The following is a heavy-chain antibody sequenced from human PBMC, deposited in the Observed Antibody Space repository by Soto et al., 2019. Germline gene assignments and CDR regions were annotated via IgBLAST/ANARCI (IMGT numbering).Heavy chain of an antibody. Sequence: QLQLQESGPGLVKPSETLSLTCTVSGGSISSSSYYWGWIRQPPGKGLEWIGSIYYSGSTYYNPYLKSRVTISVDTSKNQFSLKLSSVTAADTAVYYCARQGGYDYDAFDIWGQGTMVTVSS. CDR3: ARQGGYDYDAFDI. V-gene: IGHV4-39*01. J-gene: IGHJ3*02. D-gene: IGHD5-12*01. CDR2: IYYSGST. CDR1: GGSISSSSYY.